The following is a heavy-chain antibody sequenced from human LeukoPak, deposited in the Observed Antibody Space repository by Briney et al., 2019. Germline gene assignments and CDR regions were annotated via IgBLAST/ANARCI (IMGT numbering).Heavy chain of an antibody. CDR3: AKDRATSYYFDF. J-gene: IGHJ4*02. D-gene: IGHD1/OR15-1a*01. Sequence: PGGSLRLSCAASGFTFGTYAMNWVRQAPGKGLEWVSGTSTSGASTYYADSVKGRFTISRDNSKNTLHLQMNNLRADDTALYYCAKDRATSYYFDFWGQGTLVTVSS. CDR2: TSTSGAST. CDR1: GFTFGTYA. V-gene: IGHV3-23*01.